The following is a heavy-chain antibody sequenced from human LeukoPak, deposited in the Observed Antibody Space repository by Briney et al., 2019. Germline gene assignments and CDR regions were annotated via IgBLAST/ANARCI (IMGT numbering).Heavy chain of an antibody. CDR3: ARNVVPAAPVDAFDI. V-gene: IGHV1-46*01. J-gene: IGHJ3*02. CDR2: INPSGGST. D-gene: IGHD2-2*01. Sequence: ASVKVSCKASGYTFTSYYMHWVRQAPGQGLEWMGIINPSGGSTSYAQKFQGRVTMTRDTSTSTVYMELSSLRSEDTAVYYCARNVVPAAPVDAFDIWGQGTMVTVSS. CDR1: GYTFTSYY.